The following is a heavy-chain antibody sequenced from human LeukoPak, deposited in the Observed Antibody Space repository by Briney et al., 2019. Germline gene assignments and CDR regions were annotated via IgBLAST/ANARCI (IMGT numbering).Heavy chain of an antibody. V-gene: IGHV1-69*06. D-gene: IGHD2-8*01. J-gene: IGHJ4*02. CDR1: GGIFSSYA. Sequence: GASVKVSCKASGGIFSSYAISWVRQAPGQGLEWMGRIIPIFGTANYAQKFQGRVTMTEDTSTDTAYMELSSLRSEDTAVYYCATLVNGNFYYWGQGSLVTVSS. CDR2: IIPIFGTA. CDR3: ATLVNGNFYY.